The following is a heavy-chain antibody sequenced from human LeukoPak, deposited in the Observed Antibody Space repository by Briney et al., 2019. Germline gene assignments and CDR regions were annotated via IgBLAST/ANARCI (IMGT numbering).Heavy chain of an antibody. V-gene: IGHV3-48*01. D-gene: IGHD4-11*01. CDR3: AKDGPPLQTTGNQLDP. CDR2: ISSSSSTI. CDR1: GFTFSSYS. J-gene: IGHJ5*02. Sequence: GGSLRLSCAASGFTFSSYSMNWVRQAPGKGLEWVSYISSSSSTIYYADSVKGRFTISRDNSKNTLYLQMNSLRAEDTAVYYCAKDGPPLQTTGNQLDPWGQGTLVTVSS.